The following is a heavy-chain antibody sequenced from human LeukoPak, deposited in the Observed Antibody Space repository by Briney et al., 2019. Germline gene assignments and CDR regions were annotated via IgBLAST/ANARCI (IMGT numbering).Heavy chain of an antibody. CDR1: GGSISSSSYY. D-gene: IGHD2-8*01. CDR3: ARERVYIVLMVCAQGWFDP. J-gene: IGHJ5*02. Sequence: SETLSLTCTVSGGSISSSSYYWGWIRQPPGKGLEWIGSIYYSGSTYYNPSLKSRVTISVDTSKNQFSLKLSSVTAADTAVYYCARERVYIVLMVCAQGWFDPWGQGTLVTVSS. V-gene: IGHV4-39*07. CDR2: IYYSGST.